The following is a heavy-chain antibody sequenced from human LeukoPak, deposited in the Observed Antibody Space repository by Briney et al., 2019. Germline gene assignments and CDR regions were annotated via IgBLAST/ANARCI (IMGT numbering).Heavy chain of an antibody. CDR1: GFTFSSYS. CDR2: ISSSSSYI. V-gene: IGHV3-21*01. CDR3: ARALYYYDSSGHDY. Sequence: GGSLRLSCAASGFTFSSYSMNWVRRAPGKGLEWVSSISSSSSYIYYADSVKGRFTISRDNAKNSLYLQMNSLRAEDTAVYYCARALYYYDSSGHDYWGQGTLVTVSS. D-gene: IGHD3-22*01. J-gene: IGHJ4*02.